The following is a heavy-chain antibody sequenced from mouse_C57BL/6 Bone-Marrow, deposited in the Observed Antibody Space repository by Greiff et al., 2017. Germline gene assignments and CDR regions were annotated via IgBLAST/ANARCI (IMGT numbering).Heavy chain of an antibody. V-gene: IGHV1-69*01. J-gene: IGHJ3*01. CDR2: IDPSDSYT. Sequence: VQLKQPGAELVMPGASVKLSCKASGYTFTSYWMHWVKQRPGQGLEWIGEIDPSDSYTNYNQKFKGKSTLTVDKSSSTAYMQLSSLTSEDSAVYYCAISGFAYWGQGTLVTVSA. CDR1: GYTFTSYW. CDR3: AISGFAY.